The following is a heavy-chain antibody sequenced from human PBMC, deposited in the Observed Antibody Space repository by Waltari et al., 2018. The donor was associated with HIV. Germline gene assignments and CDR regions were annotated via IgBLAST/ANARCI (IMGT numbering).Heavy chain of an antibody. CDR2: IYYSGTT. J-gene: IGHJ4*02. CDR1: GGSINYYY. V-gene: IGHV4-59*08. Sequence: QVQLQESGPGLVKPSETLSLTCTVSGGSINYYYSNWIRQPPEKGLEWIGYIYYSGTTNYNPSLESRVTISVDTSKNHFSLNLTSVTAADTAMYYCARHGGMATTFDYWGQGSLVTVSS. D-gene: IGHD5-12*01. CDR3: ARHGGMATTFDY.